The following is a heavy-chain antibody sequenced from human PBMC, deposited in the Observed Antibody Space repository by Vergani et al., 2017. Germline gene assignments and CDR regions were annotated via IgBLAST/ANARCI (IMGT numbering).Heavy chain of an antibody. Sequence: QVQLQESGPGLVKPSETLSLTCTVSGGPISSYYWSWIRQPPGKGLEWIGYIYYSGSTNYNPSLKSRVSISVDTSKNQFSLKLSSVTAADTAVYYCASSILLPAAKGCFDRGGQATLVTVSS. D-gene: IGHD2-2*01. V-gene: IGHV4-59*01. J-gene: IGHJ5*02. CDR1: GGPISSYY. CDR3: ASSILLPAAKGCFDR. CDR2: IYYSGST.